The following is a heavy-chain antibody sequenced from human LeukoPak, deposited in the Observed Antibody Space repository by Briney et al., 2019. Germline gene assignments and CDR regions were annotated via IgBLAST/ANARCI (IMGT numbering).Heavy chain of an antibody. Sequence: GGSLRLSCAASGFTFSHYAMSWVRQAPGKGLEWVSALRGGGDGTYYADSVKGRFTISRDNSKNTLYLQMNSLRAEDTAVYYCAKIPDSYASGNFEYWGQGTLVTVSS. V-gene: IGHV3-23*01. D-gene: IGHD3-10*01. J-gene: IGHJ4*02. CDR3: AKIPDSYASGNFEY. CDR2: LRGGGDGT. CDR1: GFTFSHYA.